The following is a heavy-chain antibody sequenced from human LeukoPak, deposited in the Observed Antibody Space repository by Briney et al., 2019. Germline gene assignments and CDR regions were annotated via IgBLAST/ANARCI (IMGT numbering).Heavy chain of an antibody. CDR1: VYTFTSYD. CDR2: MNPNSGNT. Sequence: GASVTVSCKSSVYTFTSYDINWVRQATGQGLEWMGWMNPNSGNTGYAQKFQGRVTMTRNTSISTAYMELSSLRSEDTAVYYCARVLNYDFWSGYYTGMGVYNYWGQGALVTVSS. CDR3: ARVLNYDFWSGYYTGMGVYNY. D-gene: IGHD3-3*01. V-gene: IGHV1-8*01. J-gene: IGHJ4*02.